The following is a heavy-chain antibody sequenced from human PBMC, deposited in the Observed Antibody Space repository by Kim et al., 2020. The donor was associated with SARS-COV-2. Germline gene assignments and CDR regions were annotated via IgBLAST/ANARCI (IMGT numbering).Heavy chain of an antibody. CDR3: ARGPRLMGFSSREDY. V-gene: IGHV4-34*01. D-gene: IGHD6-13*01. Sequence: SETLSLTCAVYGGSFSGYYWSWIRQPPGKGLEWIGEINHSGSTNYNPSLKSRVTISVDTSKNQFSLKLSSVTAADTAVYYCARGPRLMGFSSREDYWGQGTLVTVSS. CDR1: GGSFSGYY. J-gene: IGHJ4*02. CDR2: INHSGST.